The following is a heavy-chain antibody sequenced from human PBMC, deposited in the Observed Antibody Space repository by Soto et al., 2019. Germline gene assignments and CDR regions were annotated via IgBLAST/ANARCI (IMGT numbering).Heavy chain of an antibody. CDR2: IYYSGST. CDR1: GGSISSYY. CDR3: ARVFMGVDSSGYYRNYYSYYGMDV. V-gene: IGHV4-59*01. Sequence: SETLSLTCTVSGGSISSYYWSWIRQPPGKGLEWIGYIYYSGSTNYNPSLKSRVTISVDTSKNQFSLKLSSVTAADTAVYYCARVFMGVDSSGYYRNYYSYYGMDVWGQGNTVTVSS. D-gene: IGHD3-22*01. J-gene: IGHJ6*02.